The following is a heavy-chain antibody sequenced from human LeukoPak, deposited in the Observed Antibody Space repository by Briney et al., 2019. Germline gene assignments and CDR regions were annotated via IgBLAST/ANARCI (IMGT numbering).Heavy chain of an antibody. V-gene: IGHV5-51*01. Sequence: GESLKISCKGSGYSFSSFWIGWVRQMPGKGLEWMGIIYPGDSDTRYGPSFQGQVTISADKSISTAYLQWSSLKASDTAMYYCARHYAPPIRKGDAFDIWGQGTMVTVSS. CDR2: IYPGDSDT. D-gene: IGHD2-2*02. CDR1: GYSFSSFW. J-gene: IGHJ3*02. CDR3: ARHYAPPIRKGDAFDI.